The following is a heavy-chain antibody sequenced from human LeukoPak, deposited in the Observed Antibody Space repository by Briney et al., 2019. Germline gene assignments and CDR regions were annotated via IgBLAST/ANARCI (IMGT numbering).Heavy chain of an antibody. V-gene: IGHV3-23*01. Sequence: GGSLRLSCAASGFTFTSYSMSWVRQAPGKGLEWVSGTSDRGDYTYYADSVKGRFTIPRDNSKNTLYLQTNSLRAEDTALYFCAKKAQYNGNYPLDYWGQGTLVTVSS. D-gene: IGHD1-26*01. CDR3: AKKAQYNGNYPLDY. CDR1: GFTFTSYS. J-gene: IGHJ4*02. CDR2: TSDRGDYT.